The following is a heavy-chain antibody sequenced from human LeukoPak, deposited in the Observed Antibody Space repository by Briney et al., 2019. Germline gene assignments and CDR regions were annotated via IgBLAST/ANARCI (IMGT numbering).Heavy chain of an antibody. D-gene: IGHD6-19*01. J-gene: IGHJ3*02. CDR1: GFIFSNYG. CDR2: IWSDGSKK. CDR3: AKQCGGSDWFDAFDI. Sequence: PGGSLRLSCAASGFIFSNYGFHWVRQAPGKGLEWVALIWSDGSKKYYTDSVKGRFTISRDDSKNTLFLQMNSLRAEDTAVYYCAKQCGGSDWFDAFDIWGQGTMVTVSS. V-gene: IGHV3-30*02.